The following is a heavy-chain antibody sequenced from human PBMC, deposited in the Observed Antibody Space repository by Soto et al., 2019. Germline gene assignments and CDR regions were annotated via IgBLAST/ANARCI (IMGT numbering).Heavy chain of an antibody. V-gene: IGHV4-59*01. Sequence: SETPSLTCTVSGGSISSYYWSWIRQPPGKGLEWIGYIYYSGSTSYNPSLKSRVTISVDTSKNQFSLKLSSVTAADTAVYYCARVESGSRQIYFDYWGQGTLVTVSS. D-gene: IGHD6-13*01. CDR3: ARVESGSRQIYFDY. CDR2: IYYSGST. J-gene: IGHJ4*02. CDR1: GGSISSYY.